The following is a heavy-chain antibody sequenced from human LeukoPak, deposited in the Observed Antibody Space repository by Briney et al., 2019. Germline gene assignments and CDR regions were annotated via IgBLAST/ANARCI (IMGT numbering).Heavy chain of an antibody. V-gene: IGHV3-13*01. CDR3: ARGWGGYARSWGALDY. Sequence: PGGSLRLSCAASGFTFSRYDMHWVRQAPGKGLEWVSGIGTAGDKSYPGSEEDRFTISRDNAKNSFYLQMSYLRSGDTAVYYCARGWGGYARSWGALDYWGQGALVTVSS. D-gene: IGHD3-16*01. J-gene: IGHJ4*02. CDR2: IGTAGDK. CDR1: GFTFSRYD.